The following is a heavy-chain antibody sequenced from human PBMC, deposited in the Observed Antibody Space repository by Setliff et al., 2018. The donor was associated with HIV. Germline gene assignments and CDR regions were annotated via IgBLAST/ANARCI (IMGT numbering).Heavy chain of an antibody. CDR2: SDPEDGNK. D-gene: IGHD3-10*01. CDR3: ATGKLSGSGSPIYNWFDP. V-gene: IGHV1-24*01. Sequence: ASVKVSCKVSGCTLTELSMHWVRQAPGKGLEWMGGSDPEDGNKMYAQKLQGRVTMTEDTSTDTAYMELSSLRSEDTAVYYCATGKLSGSGSPIYNWFDPWGQGTLVTVSS. J-gene: IGHJ5*02. CDR1: GCTLTELS.